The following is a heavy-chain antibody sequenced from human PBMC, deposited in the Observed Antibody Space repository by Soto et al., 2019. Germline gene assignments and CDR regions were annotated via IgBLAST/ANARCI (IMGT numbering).Heavy chain of an antibody. J-gene: IGHJ6*02. CDR1: NGSISSDGFF. D-gene: IGHD6-6*01. Sequence: QVQLQESGPGLVKPSQTLSLTCTVSNGSISSDGFFWARVRQHPGKGLEWIGYIYHSGSTYYNPSLQSRLSVSIDTSKSQFSLKLTSVTAADTAVYYCARASAISSALRGLDVWGQGTTVTVSS. CDR2: IYHSGST. V-gene: IGHV4-31*03. CDR3: ARASAISSALRGLDV.